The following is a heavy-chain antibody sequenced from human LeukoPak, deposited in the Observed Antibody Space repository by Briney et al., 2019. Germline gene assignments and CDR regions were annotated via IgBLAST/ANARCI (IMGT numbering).Heavy chain of an antibody. V-gene: IGHV3-23*01. Sequence: GGSLRLSCAASAFTFSSYAMSLVRQAPGKGLEWVSAISGSGGSTYYADSVKGRFTISRDNSKNTLYLQMNSLRAEDTAVYYCAKDLEGAGQPYQDAFDIWGQGTMVTVSS. D-gene: IGHD2-2*01. CDR1: AFTFSSYA. CDR3: AKDLEGAGQPYQDAFDI. J-gene: IGHJ3*02. CDR2: ISGSGGST.